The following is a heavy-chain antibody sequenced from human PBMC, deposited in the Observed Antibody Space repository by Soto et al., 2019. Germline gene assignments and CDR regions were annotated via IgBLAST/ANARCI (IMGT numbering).Heavy chain of an antibody. CDR1: GFTFSSYA. Sequence: GGSLRLSCAASGFTFSSYAMSWVRQAPGKGLEWVSAISGSGGSTYYADSVKGRFTISRDNSKNTLYLQMNSLRAEDTAVYYWAKDSYYYDSSGYRGSAFDIWGQGTMVTVSS. CDR2: ISGSGGST. V-gene: IGHV3-23*01. D-gene: IGHD3-22*01. CDR3: AKDSYYYDSSGYRGSAFDI. J-gene: IGHJ3*02.